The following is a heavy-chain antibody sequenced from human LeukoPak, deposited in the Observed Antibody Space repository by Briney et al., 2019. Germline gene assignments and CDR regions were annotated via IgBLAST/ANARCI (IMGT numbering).Heavy chain of an antibody. J-gene: IGHJ4*02. CDR1: GFTFSNYW. D-gene: IGHD1-26*01. V-gene: IGHV3-74*01. Sequence: GGSLRLPCAASGFTFSNYWMYWVRQTPGKGLVWVSRINSDGSSTSYADSVRGRFTISRDNAKNTLYLQMNSLRAEDTAVYYCAKVGAEGYWGQGTLVTVSS. CDR3: AKVGAEGY. CDR2: INSDGSST.